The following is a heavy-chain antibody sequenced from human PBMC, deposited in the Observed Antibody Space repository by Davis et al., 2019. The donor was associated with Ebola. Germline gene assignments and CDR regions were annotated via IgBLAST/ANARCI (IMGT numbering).Heavy chain of an antibody. J-gene: IGHJ4*02. CDR3: ARGSDYIWGKDDF. Sequence: GSLRLSCAVYAGTFRGYYWSWIRQSPGKGLEWIGEINHSGNTKYNPSLKSRVSISVDTSKNQFSLGVTSVTAADTAVYYCARGSDYIWGKDDFWGQGNLVTVSS. CDR1: AGTFRGYY. V-gene: IGHV4-34*01. CDR2: INHSGNT. D-gene: IGHD3-16*01.